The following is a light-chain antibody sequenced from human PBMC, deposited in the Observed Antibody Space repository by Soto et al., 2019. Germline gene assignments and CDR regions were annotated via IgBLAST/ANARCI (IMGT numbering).Light chain of an antibody. V-gene: IGLV1-36*01. CDR2: FDD. Sequence: QSVLTQPPSVSAAPRQRVTISCSGSSSNIGNNAVNWYQQLPGKAPKLLIYFDDLLPSGVSNRFSGSKSGTSASLAISGLQSEDEADYYCAAWDGSRTAYVFGTGTKVTVL. J-gene: IGLJ1*01. CDR1: SSNIGNNA. CDR3: AAWDGSRTAYV.